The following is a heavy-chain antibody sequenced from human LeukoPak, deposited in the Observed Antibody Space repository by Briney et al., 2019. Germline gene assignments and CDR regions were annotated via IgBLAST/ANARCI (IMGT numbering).Heavy chain of an antibody. V-gene: IGHV4-34*01. D-gene: IGHD2-15*01. CDR2: INHSGST. Sequence: PSETLSLTCAVYGGSFSGYYWSWIRQPPGKGLEWIGEINHSGSTNYNPSLKSRVTISVDTSKNQFSLKLSSVTAADTAVYYCARGRNNEDIVEEAWFDPWGQGTLVTVSS. CDR3: ARGRNNEDIVEEAWFDP. CDR1: GGSFSGYY. J-gene: IGHJ5*02.